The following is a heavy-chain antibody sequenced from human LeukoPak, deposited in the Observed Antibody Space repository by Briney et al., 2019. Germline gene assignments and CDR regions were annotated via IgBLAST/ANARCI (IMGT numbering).Heavy chain of an antibody. CDR1: GFNFSNFG. D-gene: IGHD2-8*01. Sequence: GGSLRLSCAASGFNFSNFGIHWVRQAPGKGLEWVAFMRYDATKKYYAESVKGRFTISRDISKNTVFLQINSLRVDDTSVYYCARSVMMYASTYYFHYWGQGTLVTVSS. J-gene: IGHJ4*02. CDR2: MRYDATKK. V-gene: IGHV3-30*02. CDR3: ARSVMMYASTYYFHY.